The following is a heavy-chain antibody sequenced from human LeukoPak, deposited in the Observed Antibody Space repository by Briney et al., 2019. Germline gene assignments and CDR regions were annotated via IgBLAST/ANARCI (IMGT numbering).Heavy chain of an antibody. CDR1: GFIFSDFY. V-gene: IGHV3-11*01. CDR2: ISGSGRAI. J-gene: IGHJ5*01. Sequence: GGSLRLSCAASGFIFSDFYMGWIRQAPGKGLEWISYISGSGRAIYYADSVKGRVTISRDNAKKSLFLQMDSLQVEDTAIYYCARDRWFEPWLGRGTWLDSWGQGTLVTVSS. CDR3: ARDRWFEPWLGRGTWLDS. D-gene: IGHD6-19*01.